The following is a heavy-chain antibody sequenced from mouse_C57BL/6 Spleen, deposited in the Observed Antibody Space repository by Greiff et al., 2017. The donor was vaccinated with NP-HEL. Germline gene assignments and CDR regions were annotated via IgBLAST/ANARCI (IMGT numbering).Heavy chain of an antibody. CDR1: GFSLTSCG. CDR2: IWSGGST. CDR3: ARKEGEGFSYAMDY. V-gene: IGHV2-2*01. J-gene: IGHJ4*01. Sequence: VKLVESGPGLVQPSQSLSITCTVSGFSLTSCGVHWVRQSPGQGLEWLGVIWSGGSTDYNAAFISRLSISKDNSKSQVFFKMNSLQADDTAIYYCARKEGEGFSYAMDYWGQGTSGTVSS.